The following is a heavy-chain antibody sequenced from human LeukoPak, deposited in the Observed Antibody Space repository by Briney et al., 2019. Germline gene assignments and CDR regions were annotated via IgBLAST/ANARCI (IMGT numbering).Heavy chain of an antibody. V-gene: IGHV3-23*01. D-gene: IGHD4-17*01. CDR1: GFTFSSYA. CDR3: AKDHDYAGVYAFDI. Sequence: PGGSLRLSCAASGFTFSSYAMTWVRQAPGKGLEWVSVISSSGDNTYHADSVKGRFTISRDNSKNTLYLQMNSLRAEDTAVYYCAKDHDYAGVYAFDIWGQGTMVTVSS. J-gene: IGHJ3*02. CDR2: ISSSGDNT.